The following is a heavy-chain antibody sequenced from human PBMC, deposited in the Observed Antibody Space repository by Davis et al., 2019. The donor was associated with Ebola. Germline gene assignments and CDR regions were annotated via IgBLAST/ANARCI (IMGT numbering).Heavy chain of an antibody. CDR1: GHSLKSYY. J-gene: IGHJ5*02. V-gene: IGHV1-2*02. CDR2: LNPHQGGS. Sequence: ASVKVSCKTSGHSLKSYYIHWVRQAPGQGLEWMGWLNPHQGGSWAREKFQARFTMTSDTSTSTAFMELNNLRSDDTALYYCTRGVTRGMFGTWGQGTLVTLSS. D-gene: IGHD3-16*01. CDR3: TRGVTRGMFGT.